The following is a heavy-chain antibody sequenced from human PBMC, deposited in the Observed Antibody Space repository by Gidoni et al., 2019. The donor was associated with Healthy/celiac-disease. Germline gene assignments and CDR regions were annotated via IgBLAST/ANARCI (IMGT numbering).Heavy chain of an antibody. V-gene: IGHV3-64D*06. CDR2: ISSNGHST. CDR1: GFACVSYA. Sequence: EVQLVESGGGLVQPGGSLRLSCSASGFACVSYAMHWVRQAPGKGLQYVSAISSNGHSTYYADSVKGRFTISRDNSKNTLYLQMSSLRAEDTAVYYCVKSHLGDYYYYYGMDVWGQGTTVTVSS. J-gene: IGHJ6*02. D-gene: IGHD1-26*01. CDR3: VKSHLGDYYYYYGMDV.